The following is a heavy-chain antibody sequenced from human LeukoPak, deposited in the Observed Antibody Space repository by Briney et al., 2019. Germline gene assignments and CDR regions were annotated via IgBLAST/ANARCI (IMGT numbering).Heavy chain of an antibody. J-gene: IGHJ4*02. D-gene: IGHD5-18*01. V-gene: IGHV3-7*01. CDR3: AKEDVDTAMVIDY. CDR2: IKRDGSEK. Sequence: GGSLRLSCAASGFTFSSYSMNWVRQAPGKGLEWVANIKRDGSEKFYVDSVKGRFTISRDNSKNTLYLQMNSLRAEDTAVYYCAKEDVDTAMVIDYWGQGTLVTVSS. CDR1: GFTFSSYS.